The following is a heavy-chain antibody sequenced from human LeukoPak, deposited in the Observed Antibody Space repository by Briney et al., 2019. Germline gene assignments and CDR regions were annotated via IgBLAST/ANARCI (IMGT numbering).Heavy chain of an antibody. Sequence: GGSLRLSCAASGFTFSRFAMSWVRQAPGKGLEWVSAISGSGGSTYYADSVKGRFTISRDNSKHTLYLQMNSLRAEDTAVYYCAKSLRGGGWHYFDYGGQGTLVTVPS. CDR1: GFTFSRFA. CDR3: AKSLRGGGWHYFDY. J-gene: IGHJ4*02. D-gene: IGHD2-15*01. CDR2: ISGSGGST. V-gene: IGHV3-23*01.